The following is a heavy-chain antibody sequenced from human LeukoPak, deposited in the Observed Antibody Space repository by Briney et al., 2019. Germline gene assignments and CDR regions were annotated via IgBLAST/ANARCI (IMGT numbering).Heavy chain of an antibody. D-gene: IGHD3-22*01. CDR1: EDTFSTYA. CDR2: IIPIFGTA. V-gene: IGHV1-69*06. Sequence: SVKVSCKASEDTFSTYAISWVRQAPGQGLEWMGGIIPIFGTANYAQKFQGRVTITADKSTSTAYMELSSLRSEDTAVYYCASNNYYDSSGYPTWGQGTLVTVSS. J-gene: IGHJ5*02. CDR3: ASNNYYDSSGYPT.